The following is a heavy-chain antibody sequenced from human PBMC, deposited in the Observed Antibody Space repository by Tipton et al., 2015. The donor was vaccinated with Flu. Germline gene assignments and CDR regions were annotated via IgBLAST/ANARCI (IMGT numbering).Heavy chain of an antibody. D-gene: IGHD2-15*01. CDR1: GYKFTIYW. J-gene: IGHJ4*02. CDR2: IYPDDSDT. CDR3: VRQNARTYSGDF. Sequence: VQLVQSGAEVKKPGESLKISCQGSGYKFTIYWIAWVRQMPGKGLEWMGTIYPDDSDTTYNPSFQGQVTMSVDKSITTAYLQWSSLKASDSAMYYCVRQNARTYSGDFWGQGTLVSVSS. V-gene: IGHV5-51*01.